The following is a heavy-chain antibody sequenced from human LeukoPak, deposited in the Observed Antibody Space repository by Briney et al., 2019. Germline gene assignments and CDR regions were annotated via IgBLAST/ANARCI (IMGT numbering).Heavy chain of an antibody. CDR1: GFTFSSYA. CDR3: AKDRQGSQSSGEDY. D-gene: IGHD7-27*01. V-gene: IGHV3-30*02. CDR2: IRYDGNNK. J-gene: IGHJ4*02. Sequence: GGSLRLSCAASGFTFSSYAMHWVRQAPGKGLEWVAFIRYDGNNKYYADSVKGRFTISRDNSNNTLYLQMNSLRAEDTAVYYCAKDRQGSQSSGEDYWGQGTLVTVSP.